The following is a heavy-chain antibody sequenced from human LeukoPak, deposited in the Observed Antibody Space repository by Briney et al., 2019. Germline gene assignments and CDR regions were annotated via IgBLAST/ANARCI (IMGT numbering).Heavy chain of an antibody. J-gene: IGHJ4*02. CDR3: ARAGGTMVRGVIITGGDFDY. Sequence: GRSLRLSCAASGFTFSSYAMHWVRQAPGKGLEWVAVISYDGSNKYYADSVKGRFTISRDNSKNTLYLQMNSLRAEDTAVYYCARAGGTMVRGVIITGGDFDYWGQGTLVTASS. D-gene: IGHD3-10*01. CDR1: GFTFSSYA. CDR2: ISYDGSNK. V-gene: IGHV3-30-3*01.